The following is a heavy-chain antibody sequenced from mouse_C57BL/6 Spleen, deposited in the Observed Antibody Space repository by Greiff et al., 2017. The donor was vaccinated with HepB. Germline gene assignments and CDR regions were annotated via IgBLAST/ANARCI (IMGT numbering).Heavy chain of an antibody. J-gene: IGHJ3*01. CDR2: IFPGSGST. Sequence: VQLQQSGPELVRPGASVKISCKAPGYTFTSHWMQWVRQRPGQGLEWIGEIFPGSGSTYYNEKFKGKATLTVDTSSSTAYMQLSSLTSEDSAVYCCAPSYGSSGAGFAYWGQGTLVTVSA. CDR3: APSYGSSGAGFAY. V-gene: IGHV1-56*01. D-gene: IGHD1-1*01. CDR1: GYTFTSHW.